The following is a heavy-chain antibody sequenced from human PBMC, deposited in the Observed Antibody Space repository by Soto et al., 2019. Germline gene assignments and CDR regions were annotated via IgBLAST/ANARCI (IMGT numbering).Heavy chain of an antibody. CDR2: IYYSGST. Sequence: QVQLQESGPGLVKPSQTLSLTCTVSGGSISSGGYYWSWIRQHPGKGLEWIGYIYYSGSTNYNPSLTSRVTISVETSKNQFSLKLSSVTAADTAVYYCARSGDSYGPNPLLYWGQGTLVTVSS. V-gene: IGHV4-31*03. D-gene: IGHD5-18*01. J-gene: IGHJ4*02. CDR3: ARSGDSYGPNPLLY. CDR1: GGSISSGGYY.